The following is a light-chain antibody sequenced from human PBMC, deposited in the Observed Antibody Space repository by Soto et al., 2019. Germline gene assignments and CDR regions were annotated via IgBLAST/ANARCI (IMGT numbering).Light chain of an antibody. Sequence: EIVLTQSPATLSLSPGERATLSCRASQSVSSYLAWYHQKPGQAPRLLIYDASNRATGSPARISGSGSGTEVTLIISSLEPPDFAVYYCQQRSNWPPITFGQGTLLEIK. CDR3: QQRSNWPPIT. CDR2: DAS. CDR1: QSVSSY. J-gene: IGKJ5*01. V-gene: IGKV3-11*01.